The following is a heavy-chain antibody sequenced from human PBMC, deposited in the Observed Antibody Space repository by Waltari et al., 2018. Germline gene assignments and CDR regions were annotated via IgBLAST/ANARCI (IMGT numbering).Heavy chain of an antibody. CDR1: GGSIRRGSYY. CDR2: IYTSGST. D-gene: IGHD6-19*01. Sequence: QVQLQESGPGLVKPSQTLSLTCTVSGGSIRRGSYYWSWIRQPAGKGLEWIGRIYTSGSTNYNPALKSRVTISVDTSKNQFSLKLSSVTAADTAVYYCARAMYSSGWFGYYFDYWGQGTLVTVSS. CDR3: ARAMYSSGWFGYYFDY. J-gene: IGHJ4*02. V-gene: IGHV4-61*02.